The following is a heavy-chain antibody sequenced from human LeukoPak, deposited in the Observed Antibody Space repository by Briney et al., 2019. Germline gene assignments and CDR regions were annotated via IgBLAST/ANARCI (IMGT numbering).Heavy chain of an antibody. CDR3: AREVTD. CDR2: IWYDGSHQ. D-gene: IGHD2-21*02. Sequence: GGSLRLSCAASGFTFGNNGMHWVRQAPGKGLEWVAAIWYDGSHQFYADSVKDRFTISRDNSKSTLYLQMNSLRAEDTAVYWCAREVTDWGQGTLVTVSS. J-gene: IGHJ4*02. V-gene: IGHV3-33*01. CDR1: GFTFGNNG.